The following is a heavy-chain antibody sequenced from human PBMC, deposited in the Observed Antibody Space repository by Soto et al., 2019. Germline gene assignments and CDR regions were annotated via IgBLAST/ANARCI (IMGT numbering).Heavy chain of an antibody. CDR2: ISYDGSNK. D-gene: IGHD3-22*01. Sequence: LRLSCAASGFTFSSYAMHWVRQAPGKGLEWVAVISYDGSNKYYADSVKGRFTISRDNSKNTLYLQMNSLRAEDTAVYYCARMGYYYDSSGYGAYYGMDVWGQGTTVTV. V-gene: IGHV3-30-3*01. CDR3: ARMGYYYDSSGYGAYYGMDV. CDR1: GFTFSSYA. J-gene: IGHJ6*02.